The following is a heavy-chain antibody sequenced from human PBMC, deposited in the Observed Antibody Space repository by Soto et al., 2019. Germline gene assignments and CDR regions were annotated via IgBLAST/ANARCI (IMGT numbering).Heavy chain of an antibody. J-gene: IGHJ6*02. CDR1: GGATSSGDYY. V-gene: IGHV4-30-4*01. D-gene: IGHD2-2*01. CDR2: IHNSGTT. Sequence: PSETLSLTCTVSGGATSSGDYYWSWIRQSPGKGLEWMGYIHNSGTTYYNPSLKSRVSISVDTSKNQFSLKLSSVTAADTAVYYCAREHIVVVPAAMAGGFYYYGMDVWGQGTTVTVSS. CDR3: AREHIVVVPAAMAGGFYYYGMDV.